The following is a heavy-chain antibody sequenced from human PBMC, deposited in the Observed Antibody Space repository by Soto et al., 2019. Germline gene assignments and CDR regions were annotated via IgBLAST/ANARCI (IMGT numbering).Heavy chain of an antibody. CDR1: DGSISRSTFY. CDR3: ARLFYSGDSRGYYAY. V-gene: IGHV4-39*01. CDR2: VHYTGST. D-gene: IGHD3-22*01. Sequence: PSETLSLTCTVSDGSISRSTFYWGWIRQPPGKGLEWIGSVHYTGSTYYNPSLKSRVTISIDSSKNHLSLKVSSVTAADTAVYYCARLFYSGDSRGYYAYGARGALVTVSS. J-gene: IGHJ4*02.